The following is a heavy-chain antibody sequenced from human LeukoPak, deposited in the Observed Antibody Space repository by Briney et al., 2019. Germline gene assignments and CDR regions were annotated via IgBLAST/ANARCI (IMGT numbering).Heavy chain of an antibody. CDR3: AKGSYGLYYYYSMDV. J-gene: IGHJ6*03. CDR1: GFTFDDYA. V-gene: IGHV3-43D*03. Sequence: QPGGSLRLSCAASGFTFDDYAMHWVRQAPGKGLEWVSLISWDGGSTYYADSVKGRFTISKENNKTSLYLQMNSLRAEDTALYYCAKGSYGLYYYYSMDVWGKGTTVTISS. D-gene: IGHD4-17*01. CDR2: ISWDGGST.